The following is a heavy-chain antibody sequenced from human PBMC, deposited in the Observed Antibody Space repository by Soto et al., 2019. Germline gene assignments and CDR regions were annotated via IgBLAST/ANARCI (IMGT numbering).Heavy chain of an antibody. CDR1: GFTFSSYA. J-gene: IGHJ6*02. CDR3: AKEGAIAARRYGLDV. V-gene: IGHV3-23*01. D-gene: IGHD6-6*01. CDR2: ITGSGSST. Sequence: EVQLLESGGGLVQPGGSLRLSCAASGFTFSSYAMSWVRQAPGEGLEWVSAITGSGSSTYYADSVKGRFTISTDNSKNTLYLQMSSLGAEDTAIYYCAKEGAIAARRYGLDVWGQGTTVTVSS.